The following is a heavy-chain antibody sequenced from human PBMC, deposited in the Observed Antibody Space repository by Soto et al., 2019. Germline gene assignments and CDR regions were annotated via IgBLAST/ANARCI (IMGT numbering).Heavy chain of an antibody. J-gene: IGHJ5*02. CDR1: GFTFSSYA. CDR3: AKEPNTSLEQNWFDP. Sequence: EVQLLESGGGLVQTGGSLRLSCAASGFTFSSYAMTWVRHAPGKGLKWVSGISGSGERTYCADSVKGRFTIFRDNSKNTWYLQMNRLRADDTAVYYCAKEPNTSLEQNWFDPWGQRPLVTVSS. D-gene: IGHD1-1*01. V-gene: IGHV3-23*01. CDR2: ISGSGERT.